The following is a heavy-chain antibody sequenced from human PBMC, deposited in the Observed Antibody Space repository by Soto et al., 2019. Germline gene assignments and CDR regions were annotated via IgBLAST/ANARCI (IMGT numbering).Heavy chain of an antibody. CDR1: GVTVSSNH. Sequence: QPGGSLRLSCAASGVTVSSNHMSWVRQAPGKGLEWVSIIYSDGTTYYADSVRGRFSISRDSSKNTLYLQMYSLRAEDTAVYFCARDGYSRSWWVSWGQGPLVTVSS. CDR3: ARDGYSRSWWVS. J-gene: IGHJ5*02. D-gene: IGHD6-13*01. V-gene: IGHV3-53*01. CDR2: IYSDGTT.